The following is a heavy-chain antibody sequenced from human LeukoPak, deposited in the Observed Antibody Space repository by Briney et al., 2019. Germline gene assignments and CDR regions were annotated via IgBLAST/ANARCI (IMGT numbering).Heavy chain of an antibody. CDR1: GFTFSSYG. Sequence: GGSLRLSCAASGFTFSSYGMHWVHQAPGNGLEWVAFIRYDGSNKYYADSVKGRFTICRDNSKNTLYLQMNSLRAEDTAVYYCAKDRDYGDYLFDYWGQGTLVTVSS. CDR2: IRYDGSNK. D-gene: IGHD4-17*01. CDR3: AKDRDYGDYLFDY. V-gene: IGHV3-30*02. J-gene: IGHJ4*02.